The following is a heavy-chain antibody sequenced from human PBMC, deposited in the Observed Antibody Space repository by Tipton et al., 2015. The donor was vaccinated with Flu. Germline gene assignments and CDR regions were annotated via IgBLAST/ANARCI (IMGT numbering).Heavy chain of an antibody. CDR3: ARGSGSGTDVTFYF. J-gene: IGHJ4*02. CDR1: GGSISDYY. V-gene: IGHV4-59*12. CDR2: YSSGST. Sequence: TLSLTCTVSGGSISDYYWSWIRQPPGKGLVWIAYSSGSTKYNPSLKSRVTMSVDTSKNQFSLKLSSVTAADTAVYYCARGSGSGTDVTFYFWGQGTLVTVSS. D-gene: IGHD3-10*01.